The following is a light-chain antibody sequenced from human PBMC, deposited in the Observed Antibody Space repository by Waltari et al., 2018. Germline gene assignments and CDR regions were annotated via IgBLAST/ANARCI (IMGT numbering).Light chain of an antibody. V-gene: IGLV2-14*03. CDR2: DVT. J-gene: IGLJ3*02. CDR3: TSFSTISTSL. Sequence: WYHHQSGKAPELMIYDVTERPSGVSNRFSGSKSGNTASLTISGLQADDEADYYCTSFSTISTSLFGGGTKVTVL.